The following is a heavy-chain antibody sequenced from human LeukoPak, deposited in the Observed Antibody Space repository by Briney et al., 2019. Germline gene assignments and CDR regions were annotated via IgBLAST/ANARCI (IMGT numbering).Heavy chain of an antibody. CDR1: GYTFTSYG. Sequence: GASVKVSCKASGYTFTSYGISWVRQAPGQGLEWMGWISAYNGNTNYAQKLQGRVTITADESTSTAYMELSSLRSEDTAVYYCAQSPEGYCSSTSCFDYWGQGTLVTVSS. CDR3: AQSPEGYCSSTSCFDY. CDR2: ISAYNGNT. V-gene: IGHV1-18*01. J-gene: IGHJ4*02. D-gene: IGHD2-2*01.